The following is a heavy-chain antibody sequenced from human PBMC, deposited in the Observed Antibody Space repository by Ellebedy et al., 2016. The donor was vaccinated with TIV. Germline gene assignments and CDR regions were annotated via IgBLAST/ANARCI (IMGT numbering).Heavy chain of an antibody. J-gene: IGHJ4*02. CDR1: GFMFGSDW. Sequence: GESLKISCAASGFMFGSDWMHWVRQAAGKGPVWVARIDQYGSGTDYADFVKGRFTISRDNARDMLYLQMNSRRAEDTGMYYCARDRPGDNFFFDYWGQGTPVTVSS. V-gene: IGHV3-74*01. CDR3: ARDRPGDNFFFDY. D-gene: IGHD2-21*01. CDR2: IDQYGSGT.